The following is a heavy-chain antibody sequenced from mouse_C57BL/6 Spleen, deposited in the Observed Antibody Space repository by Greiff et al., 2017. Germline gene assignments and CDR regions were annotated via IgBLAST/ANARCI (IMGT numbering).Heavy chain of an antibody. D-gene: IGHD1-1*01. Sequence: VQLQQPGAELVKPGASVKMSCKASGYTFTSYWITWVKQRPGQGLEWIGDIYPGSGSTNYNEKFKSKATLTVDTSSSTAYMQLSSLTSEDSAVYYCARWDYYGSSYGAYWGQGTLVTVSA. CDR1: GYTFTSYW. J-gene: IGHJ3*01. CDR2: IYPGSGST. V-gene: IGHV1-55*01. CDR3: ARWDYYGSSYGAY.